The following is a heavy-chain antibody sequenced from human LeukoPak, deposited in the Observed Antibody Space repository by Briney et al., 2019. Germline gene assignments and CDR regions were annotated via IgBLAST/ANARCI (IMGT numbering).Heavy chain of an antibody. V-gene: IGHV3-9*01. D-gene: IGHD2-15*01. Sequence: GRSLRLSCAASGFTFDDYAMHWVRQAPGKGLEWVSGISWNSGSIGYADSVKGRFTISRDNAKNSLYLQMNSLRAEDTAVYYCARAELLRYYYGMDVWGQGTTVTVSS. CDR1: GFTFDDYA. CDR3: ARAELLRYYYGMDV. CDR2: ISWNSGSI. J-gene: IGHJ6*02.